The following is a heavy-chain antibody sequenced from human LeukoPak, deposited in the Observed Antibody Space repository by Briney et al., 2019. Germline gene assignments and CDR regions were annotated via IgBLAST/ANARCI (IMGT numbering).Heavy chain of an antibody. CDR2: FDPEDGET. CDR1: GYTLTELS. CDR3: ATRQGAYYYYGMDV. D-gene: IGHD3-16*01. V-gene: IGHV1-24*01. Sequence: ASVKVSCKVSGYTLTELSMHWVRQAPGKGLEWMGGFDPEDGETIYAQKFQGRVTMTEDTSTDTAYMELSGLRSEDTAVYYCATRQGAYYYYGMDVWGQGTTVTVSS. J-gene: IGHJ6*02.